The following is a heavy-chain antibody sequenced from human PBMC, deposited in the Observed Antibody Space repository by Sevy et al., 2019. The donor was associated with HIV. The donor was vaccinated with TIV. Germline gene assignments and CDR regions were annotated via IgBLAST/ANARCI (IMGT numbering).Heavy chain of an antibody. Sequence: GGSLRLSCAASGFTFSSYAMHWVRQAPGKGLEWVAVISYDGSNKYYADSVKGRFTISRDNSKNTLYLQMNSLRAEDTAVYYCARATTYYDFWSGYSIDYWGQRTLVTVSS. CDR2: ISYDGSNK. V-gene: IGHV3-30-3*01. CDR1: GFTFSSYA. D-gene: IGHD3-3*01. J-gene: IGHJ4*02. CDR3: ARATTYYDFWSGYSIDY.